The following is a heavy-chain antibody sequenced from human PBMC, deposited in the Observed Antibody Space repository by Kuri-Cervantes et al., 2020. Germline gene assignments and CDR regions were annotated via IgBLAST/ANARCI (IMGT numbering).Heavy chain of an antibody. CDR1: EFTFSSYW. V-gene: IGHV3-7*01. CDR3: ARDDAAEDWLLTSLYYFDY. D-gene: IGHD3/OR15-3a*01. CDR2: IKQDGSEK. Sequence: GGSLRLSCAASEFTFSSYWMSWVRQAPGKGLEWVANIKQDGSEKYYVDSVKGRFTISRDNAKNSLYLQMNSLRAEDTAVYYCARDDAAEDWLLTSLYYFDYWGQGTLVTVSS. J-gene: IGHJ4*02.